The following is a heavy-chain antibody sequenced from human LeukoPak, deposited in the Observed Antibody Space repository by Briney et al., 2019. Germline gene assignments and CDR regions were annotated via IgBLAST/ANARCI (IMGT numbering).Heavy chain of an antibody. D-gene: IGHD4-17*01. Sequence: GGSLRLSCAASGFTFSSYGMHWVRQAPGKGLEWVAFIRYDGSNKYYADSVKGRFTISRDNAKNSLYLQMNSLRAEDTAVYYCARSPTDYGDYYIDYWGQGTLVTVSS. CDR3: ARSPTDYGDYYIDY. V-gene: IGHV3-30*02. CDR1: GFTFSSYG. J-gene: IGHJ4*02. CDR2: IRYDGSNK.